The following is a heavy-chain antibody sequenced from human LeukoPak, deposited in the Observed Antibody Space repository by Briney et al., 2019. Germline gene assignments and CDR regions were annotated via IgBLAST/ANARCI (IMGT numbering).Heavy chain of an antibody. Sequence: SETLSLTCTVSGGSISSYYWSWIRQPPGKGLEWIGYIYFSGSTNYNPSLKSRVTISVDTSKNQFSLKLSSVTAADTAVYYCASQGSGSYSVDYWGQGTLVTVSS. CDR2: IYFSGST. CDR1: GGSISSYY. CDR3: ASQGSGSYSVDY. D-gene: IGHD3-10*01. V-gene: IGHV4-59*01. J-gene: IGHJ4*02.